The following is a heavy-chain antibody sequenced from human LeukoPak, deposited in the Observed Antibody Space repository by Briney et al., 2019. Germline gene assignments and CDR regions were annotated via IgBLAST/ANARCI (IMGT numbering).Heavy chain of an antibody. CDR1: GGSISSYH. CDR3: AREVRYSHAFDI. D-gene: IGHD3-9*01. J-gene: IGHJ3*02. Sequence: SETLSLTCTVSGGSISSYHWSWIRQPPGKGREWIGYIYYSGSTNYNPSLKSRVTISVDTSKNQFSLKLSSVTAADTAVYYCAREVRYSHAFDIWGQGTMVTVSS. CDR2: IYYSGST. V-gene: IGHV4-59*12.